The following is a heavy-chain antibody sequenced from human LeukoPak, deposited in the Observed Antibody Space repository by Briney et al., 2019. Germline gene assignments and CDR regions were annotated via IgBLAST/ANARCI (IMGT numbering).Heavy chain of an antibody. CDR2: IEPDGSNK. CDR1: GFTFRSHT. V-gene: IGHV3-30-3*01. D-gene: IGHD5/OR15-5a*01. J-gene: IGHJ4*02. Sequence: GGSLRLSCAPSGFTFRSHTMHWVRQAPGKGLEWVAVIEPDGSNKYHADSVKGRFTNSRDNSKNTLYLQLDSLRSEDTAVYYCVRQSTGLDYWGQGTLVTVSS. CDR3: VRQSTGLDY.